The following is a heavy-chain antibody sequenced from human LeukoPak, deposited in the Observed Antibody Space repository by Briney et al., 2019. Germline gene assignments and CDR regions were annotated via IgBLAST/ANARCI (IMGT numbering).Heavy chain of an antibody. D-gene: IGHD5-12*01. J-gene: IGHJ4*02. CDR3: VRGRHSANNYGGDY. V-gene: IGHV3-48*03. Sequence: GGSLRLSCATSGFTFSAYEMNWVRQAPGMGLEWISYISDSGVSIHYADSVRGRFSISRDNAKDALLLQMNTLRAEDTAVYYCVRGRHSANNYGGDYWGQGTLVTVSS. CDR1: GFTFSAYE. CDR2: ISDSGVSI.